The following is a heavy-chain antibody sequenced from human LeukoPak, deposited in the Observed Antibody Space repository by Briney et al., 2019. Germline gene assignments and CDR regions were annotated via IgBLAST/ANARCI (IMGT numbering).Heavy chain of an antibody. V-gene: IGHV3-74*01. CDR2: INSDGSTI. D-gene: IGHD3-10*01. CDR1: GFSFSSYW. Sequence: PGGSLRLSCAASGFSFSSYWMHWVRQVPGKGLVWVARINSDGSTIGYADSVKGRFTISRDNAKNTMFLQMNSLRAEDTAIYYCARAGYGSGIYMDVWGKGTTVTFSS. CDR3: ARAGYGSGIYMDV. J-gene: IGHJ6*03.